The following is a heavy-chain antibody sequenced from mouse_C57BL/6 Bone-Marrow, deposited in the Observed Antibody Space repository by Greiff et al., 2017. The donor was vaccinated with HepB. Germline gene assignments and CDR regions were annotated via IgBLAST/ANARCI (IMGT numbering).Heavy chain of an antibody. CDR1: GYTFTSYW. CDR2: IAPSDSYT. CDR3: ARPGDFDY. Sequence: QVQLQQPGAELVKPGASVKLSCKASGYTFTSYWMQWVKQRPGQGLEWIGEIAPSDSYTNYNQKFKGKATLTVDTSSSTAYMQLSSLTSEDSAVYYCARPGDFDYWGQGTTLTVSS. J-gene: IGHJ2*01. V-gene: IGHV1-50*01.